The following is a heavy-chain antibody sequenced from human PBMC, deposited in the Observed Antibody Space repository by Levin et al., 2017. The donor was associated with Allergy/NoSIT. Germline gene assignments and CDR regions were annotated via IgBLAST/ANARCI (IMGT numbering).Heavy chain of an antibody. CDR1: GFTFSSYG. D-gene: IGHD3-10*01. Sequence: GESLKISCAASGFTFSSYGMHWVRQAPGKGLEWVAVIWYDGSNKYYADSVKGRFTISRDNSKNTLYLQMNSLRAEDTAVYYCARVGGSGSDTLPDYWGQGTLVTVSS. J-gene: IGHJ4*02. CDR3: ARVGGSGSDTLPDY. CDR2: IWYDGSNK. V-gene: IGHV3-33*01.